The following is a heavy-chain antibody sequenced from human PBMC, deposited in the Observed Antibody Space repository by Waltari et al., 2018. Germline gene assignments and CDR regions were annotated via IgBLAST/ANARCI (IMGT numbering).Heavy chain of an antibody. D-gene: IGHD4-17*01. Sequence: QLQLQESGPGLVKPSETLSLTCTVSGGSISSSSYYWGWIRQPPGKGLEWIGSIYYSGSTYYNPSLKSRVTISVDTSKNQFSLKLSSVTAADTAVYYCARYGDYTYYFDYWGQGTLVTVSS. CDR3: ARYGDYTYYFDY. CDR2: IYYSGST. CDR1: GGSISSSSYY. V-gene: IGHV4-39*07. J-gene: IGHJ4*02.